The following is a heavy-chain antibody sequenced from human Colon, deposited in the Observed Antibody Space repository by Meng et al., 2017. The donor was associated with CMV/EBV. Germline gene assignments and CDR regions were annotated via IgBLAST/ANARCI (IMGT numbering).Heavy chain of an antibody. D-gene: IGHD2-2*01. CDR2: ISYHGGIK. Sequence: GESLKISCIASGFTFSSYPMHWVRQAPGKGLEWVAVISYHGGIKLYADSVKGRFTISRDTSKNTLYLRMNSLRPDDSAVYYCASTACNNTNCPEDYYYYYGLGVWGQGTTVTVSS. CDR3: ASTACNNTNCPEDYYYYYGLGV. CDR1: GFTFSSYP. J-gene: IGHJ6*02. V-gene: IGHV3-30*14.